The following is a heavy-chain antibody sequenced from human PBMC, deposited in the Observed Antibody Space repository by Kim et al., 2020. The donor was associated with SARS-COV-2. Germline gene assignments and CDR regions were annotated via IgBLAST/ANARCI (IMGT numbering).Heavy chain of an antibody. Sequence: GGSLRLSCAASGFTFSSYSMNWVRQAPGKGLEWVSSISSSSSYIYYADSVKGRFTISRDNAKNSLYLQMNSLRAEDTAVYYCARCDASSVWGWFDPWGQGTLVTVSS. CDR3: ARCDASSVWGWFDP. D-gene: IGHD3-22*01. CDR1: GFTFSSYS. CDR2: ISSSSSYI. J-gene: IGHJ5*02. V-gene: IGHV3-21*01.